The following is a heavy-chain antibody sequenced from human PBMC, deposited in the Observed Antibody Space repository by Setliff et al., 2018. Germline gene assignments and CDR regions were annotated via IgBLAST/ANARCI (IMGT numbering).Heavy chain of an antibody. V-gene: IGHV4-34*01. D-gene: IGHD1-26*01. CDR1: GGSFSGYY. CDR3: ARRGGYSGSYYYYYCMDV. CDR2: INHSGST. Sequence: SETLSLTCGVYGGSFSGYYWSWIRQPPGKGLEWIGEINHSGSTNYNPSLKSRVTISVDTSKNQFSLKLSSVTAADTAVYYCARRGGYSGSYYYYYCMDVWGKGTTVTVS. J-gene: IGHJ6*03.